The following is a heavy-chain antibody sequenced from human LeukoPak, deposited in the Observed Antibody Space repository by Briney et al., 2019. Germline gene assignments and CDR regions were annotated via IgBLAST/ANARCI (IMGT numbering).Heavy chain of an antibody. J-gene: IGHJ5*02. CDR2: IYYSGST. D-gene: IGHD5-18*01. V-gene: IGHV4-59*01. Sequence: SETLSLTCTVSGGSISSYYWSWIRQPPGKGLEWIGYIYYSGSTNYNPSLKSRVTISVDTSKNQFSLKLSSVTAADTAVYYCARDGYGNWFDPWGQGTLVTVSS. CDR1: GGSISSYY. CDR3: ARDGYGNWFDP.